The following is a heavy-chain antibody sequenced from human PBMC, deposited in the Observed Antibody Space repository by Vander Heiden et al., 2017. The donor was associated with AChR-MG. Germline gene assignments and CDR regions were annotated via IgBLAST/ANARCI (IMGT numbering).Heavy chain of an antibody. CDR3: AKDPVTICGVVTGRFAC. CDR1: GFPFSSYA. J-gene: IGHJ4*02. Sequence: EVQLLESGGGLVQPGGSLRLSCAASGFPFSSYAMSWVRQAPGKGLEWVSAISGSGGSTYYADSVKGRFTISRDNSKNTLYLQMNSLRAEDTAVYYCAKDPVTICGVVTGRFACWGQGTLVTVSS. V-gene: IGHV3-23*01. CDR2: ISGSGGST. D-gene: IGHD3-3*01.